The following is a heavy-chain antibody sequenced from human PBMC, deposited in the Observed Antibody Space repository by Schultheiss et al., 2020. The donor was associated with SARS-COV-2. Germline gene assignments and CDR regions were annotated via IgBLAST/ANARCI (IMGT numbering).Heavy chain of an antibody. CDR1: GYTFTGHY. Sequence: ASVKVSCKASGYTFTGHYMHWVRQAPGQGLEWMGRINPNSGDTDYAQEFQGRVTMTRDTSTSTAYMELRSLRSDDTAVYYCARDPGGDSNYGSDYWGQGTLVTVSS. V-gene: IGHV1-2*02. J-gene: IGHJ4*02. CDR3: ARDPGGDSNYGSDY. CDR2: INPNSGDT. D-gene: IGHD4-11*01.